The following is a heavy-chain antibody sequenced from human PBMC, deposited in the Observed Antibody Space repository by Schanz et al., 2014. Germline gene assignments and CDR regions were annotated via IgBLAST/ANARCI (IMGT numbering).Heavy chain of an antibody. Sequence: EVQLVESGGGLVQPGGSLRLSCAASGFGFSSYSMNWVRQAPGKGLEWLSYISDSGTYTNYADSVKGRFTISRDNAKSSLYLQMNSLRVEDTAVYYCAASSGWHPSTDYWGQGTLXTVSS. CDR1: GFGFSSYS. CDR3: AASSGWHPSTDY. V-gene: IGHV3-21*05. J-gene: IGHJ4*02. D-gene: IGHD6-19*01. CDR2: ISDSGTYT.